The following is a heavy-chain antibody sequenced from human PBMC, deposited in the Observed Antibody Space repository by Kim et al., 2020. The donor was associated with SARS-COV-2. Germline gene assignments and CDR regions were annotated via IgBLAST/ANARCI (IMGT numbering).Heavy chain of an antibody. CDR3: AKGVGSLVWKPFEC. Sequence: GGSLRLSCAASGFSFSSYGMNWVRQAPGKGLEWVSGVSDSGSSTNYADSMKGRFTVSRDNSKNTAYLEMNDLRAEDTAIYYCAKGVGSLVWKPFECCGQG. V-gene: IGHV3-23*01. J-gene: IGHJ4*02. CDR2: VSDSGSST. CDR1: GFSFSSYG. D-gene: IGHD1-1*01.